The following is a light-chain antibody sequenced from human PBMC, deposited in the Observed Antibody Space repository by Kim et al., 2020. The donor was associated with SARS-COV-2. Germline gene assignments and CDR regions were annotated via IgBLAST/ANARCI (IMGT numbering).Light chain of an antibody. Sequence: LSLSAGEGPTLSCRASQNISSNLAWYRQKVGQAPRLLIFGASSRATGIPDRISGSGSGTDFALTFSRLEPEDSAVYYCQQYSNSYTFGQGTKLEI. V-gene: IGKV3-20*01. CDR3: QQYSNSYT. CDR1: QNISSN. CDR2: GAS. J-gene: IGKJ2*01.